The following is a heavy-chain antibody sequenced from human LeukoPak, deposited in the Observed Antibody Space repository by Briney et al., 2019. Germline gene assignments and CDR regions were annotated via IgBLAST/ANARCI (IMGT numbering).Heavy chain of an antibody. J-gene: IGHJ4*02. D-gene: IGHD6-19*01. CDR3: ACTPGYSSGWLVDY. CDR1: GGSVSSGSYY. Sequence: PSETLSLTCTVSGGSVSSGSYYWRWIRQPPGKGLEWIVYIYYSGSINYNPSLKSRVTISVDTSKNQFSLKLSSVTAADTAVYYCACTPGYSSGWLVDYWGQGTLVTVSS. V-gene: IGHV4-61*01. CDR2: IYYSGSI.